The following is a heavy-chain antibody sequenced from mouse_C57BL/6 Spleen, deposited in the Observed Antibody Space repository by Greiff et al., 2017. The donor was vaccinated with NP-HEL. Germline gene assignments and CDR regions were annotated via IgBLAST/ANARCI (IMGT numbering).Heavy chain of an antibody. Sequence: EVHLVESGGGLVQPGGSLSLSCAASGFTFTDYYMSWVRQPPGKALEWLGFIRNKANGYTTEYSASVKGRFTIARDNSQSILYLQMNALRAEDSATYYCARSYDYDEGFAYWGQGTLVTVSA. CDR3: ARSYDYDEGFAY. J-gene: IGHJ3*01. D-gene: IGHD2-4*01. V-gene: IGHV7-3*01. CDR2: IRNKANGYTT. CDR1: GFTFTDYY.